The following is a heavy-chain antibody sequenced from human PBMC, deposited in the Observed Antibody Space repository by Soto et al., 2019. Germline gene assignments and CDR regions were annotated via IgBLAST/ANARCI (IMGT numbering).Heavy chain of an antibody. J-gene: IGHJ4*02. V-gene: IGHV3-30-3*01. CDR2: ISYDGSNK. CDR1: GFTFSSYA. Sequence: GGSLRLSCAASGFTFSSYAMHWVRQAPGKGLEWVAVISYDGSNKYYADSVKGRFTISRDNSKNTLYLQMNSLRAEDTAVYYCARDYRAEDSSRYYYDSSGPYFDYWGQGTLVTVSS. D-gene: IGHD3-22*01. CDR3: ARDYRAEDSSRYYYDSSGPYFDY.